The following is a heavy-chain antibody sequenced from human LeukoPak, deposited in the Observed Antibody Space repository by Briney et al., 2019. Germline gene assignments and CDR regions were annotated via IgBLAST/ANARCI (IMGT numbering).Heavy chain of an antibody. D-gene: IGHD6-19*01. CDR2: VHNVGST. V-gene: IGHV4-39*01. J-gene: IGHJ4*02. CDR1: GVSTTNGIYY. CDR3: ARHAEYNSGWHFYLDH. Sequence: EASETLSLTCTVSGVSTTNGIYYWAWIRQPPGKGLEWIGSVHNVGSTYYNLSLRSRVTMSIDTSKNQFSLRLNSVTAADTAVYYCARHAEYNSGWHFYLDHWGQGILVTVSS.